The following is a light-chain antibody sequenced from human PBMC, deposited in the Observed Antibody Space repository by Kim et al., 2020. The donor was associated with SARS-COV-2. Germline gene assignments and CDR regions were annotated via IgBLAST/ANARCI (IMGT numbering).Light chain of an antibody. V-gene: IGLV3-1*01. Sequence: SPGKTARITCSGDKLGDKYACWYQQKPGQSPVLVIYQDSKRPSGIPERFSGSNSGNTATLTISGTQAMDEADYYCQAWDSSTVVFGGGTQLTVL. CDR1: KLGDKY. J-gene: IGLJ2*01. CDR3: QAWDSSTVV. CDR2: QDS.